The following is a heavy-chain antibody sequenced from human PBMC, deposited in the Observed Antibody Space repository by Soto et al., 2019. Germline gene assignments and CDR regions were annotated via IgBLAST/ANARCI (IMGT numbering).Heavy chain of an antibody. J-gene: IGHJ6*02. V-gene: IGHV4-4*07. CDR1: VGSITSYY. CDR3: ARVPIAAPGHYGMDV. Sequence: SETLSLTCTFSVGSITSYYWSWIRQPAGKGLEWIGRIYTSGSTNYNPSLKSRVTMSVDTSKNQFSLKLSSVTAADTAVYYCARVPIAAPGHYGMDVWGQGTTVTVSS. CDR2: IYTSGST. D-gene: IGHD6-6*01.